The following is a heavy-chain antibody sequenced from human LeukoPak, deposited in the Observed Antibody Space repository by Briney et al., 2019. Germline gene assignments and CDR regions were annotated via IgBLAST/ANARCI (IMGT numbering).Heavy chain of an antibody. D-gene: IGHD2-21*02. CDR3: ARDNGFCGGDCYYYFDY. CDR1: GFTFSSYS. CDR2: ISGGSSYK. J-gene: IGHJ4*02. V-gene: IGHV3-21*01. Sequence: GSLRLSCAASGFTFSSYSINWVRQAPGKGLEWVSSISGGSSYKYYADSVKGRFTISRDNAKNSLYLQMNSLRAEDTAVYYCARDNGFCGGDCYYYFDYWGQGALVTVSS.